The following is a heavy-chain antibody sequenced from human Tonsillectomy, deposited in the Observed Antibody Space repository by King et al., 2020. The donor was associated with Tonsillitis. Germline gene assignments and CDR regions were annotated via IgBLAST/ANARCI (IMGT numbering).Heavy chain of an antibody. V-gene: IGHV3-23*04. CDR2: ISGSGGST. D-gene: IGHD3-3*01. CDR1: GFTFTSYA. J-gene: IGHJ1*01. CDR3: ALPVMITIFGVFIPPEYFQH. Sequence: VQLVESGGGLVQPGGSLRLSCAASGFTFTSYAMSWVRQAPGKGLEWVSGISGSGGSTDYADSVKGRFTISRDNSKNTLYLQMNSLKAEDTAVYYCALPVMITIFGVFIPPEYFQHWGQGTLVTVSS.